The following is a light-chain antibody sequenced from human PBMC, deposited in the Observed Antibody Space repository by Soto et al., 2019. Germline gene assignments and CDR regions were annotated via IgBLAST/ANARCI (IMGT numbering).Light chain of an antibody. Sequence: QSVLTQPASVSGSPGQSITISCTGTSSDIGDYNFVSWYQQVPGKAPKLIIYEVTKRPSGVSPRFSGSKSGNTASLAISGLRSDDEADYYCAAWDDSLSGPVFGGGTQLTVL. CDR2: EVT. J-gene: IGLJ2*01. CDR3: AAWDDSLSGPV. V-gene: IGLV2-14*01. CDR1: SSDIGDYNF.